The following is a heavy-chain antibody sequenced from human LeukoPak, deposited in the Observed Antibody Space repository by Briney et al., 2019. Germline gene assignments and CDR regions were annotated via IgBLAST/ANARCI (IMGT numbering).Heavy chain of an antibody. CDR2: ISSSSSYI. CDR1: GFTFSSYS. J-gene: IGHJ4*02. Sequence: GGSLRLSCAASGFTFSSYSMNWVRQAPGKGLEWVSSISSSSSYIYYADSVKGRFTISRDNAKNSLYLQMNSLRAEDTAVYYCATTHDFWSAPFDYWGQGTLVTVSS. D-gene: IGHD3-3*01. V-gene: IGHV3-21*01. CDR3: ATTHDFWSAPFDY.